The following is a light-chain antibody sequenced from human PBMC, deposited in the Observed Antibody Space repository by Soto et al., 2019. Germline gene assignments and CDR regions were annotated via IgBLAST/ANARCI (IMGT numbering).Light chain of an antibody. CDR3: SSYTSSST. Sequence: QSALTQPASVSGSPGQSITISCTGTSSDVGGYNYVSWYQQHPGKAPKLMIYEVSNRPSGVSNRFSGSKSGNTASLTISGLRAEDEADYYCSSYTSSSTFGGGTKLTVL. J-gene: IGLJ2*01. CDR2: EVS. V-gene: IGLV2-14*01. CDR1: SSDVGGYNY.